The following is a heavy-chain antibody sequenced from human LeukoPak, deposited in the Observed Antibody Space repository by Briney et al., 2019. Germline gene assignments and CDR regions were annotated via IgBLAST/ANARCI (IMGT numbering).Heavy chain of an antibody. CDR3: ARGYNSGWYAY. V-gene: IGHV4-38-2*02. CDR2: IYHAGST. J-gene: IGHJ4*02. D-gene: IGHD6-19*01. Sequence: SETLSLTCTVSGYSISSGYYWGWIRQSPGKGLEWIGSIYHAGSTFHNPSLKSRVTISVDTSKNQFSLKVNSVTAADTAVYYCARGYNSGWYAYWGQGTLVIVSS. CDR1: GYSISSGYY.